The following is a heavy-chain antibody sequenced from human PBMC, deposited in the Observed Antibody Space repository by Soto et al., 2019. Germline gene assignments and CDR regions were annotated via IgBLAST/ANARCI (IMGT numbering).Heavy chain of an antibody. D-gene: IGHD2-8*01. J-gene: IGHJ4*02. CDR2: IIPIFGTA. CDR3: ARAGYCTKGVCSPITYFDY. CDR1: GGTFSSYA. V-gene: IGHV1-69*01. Sequence: QVQLVQSGAEVKKPGSSVKVSCKASGGTFSSYAISWVRQAPGQGLEWMGGIIPIFGTANSAQKFQGRVTITADESTSTAYMELSSLRAEDTAVYYCARAGYCTKGVCSPITYFDYWGQGTLVTVSS.